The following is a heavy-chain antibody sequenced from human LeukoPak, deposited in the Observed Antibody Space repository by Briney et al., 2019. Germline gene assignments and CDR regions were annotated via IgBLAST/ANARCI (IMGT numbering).Heavy chain of an antibody. Sequence: PGGSLRPSCAASGFTFSNYAMSWVRQAPGKGLEWVSAITGSDGNTYYADPVKGRFTISRDNSKNTLYLQMNSLRAEDTAVYYCAQWGDFDVLTGYYVPDFWGQGTLVTVSS. V-gene: IGHV3-23*01. J-gene: IGHJ4*02. CDR2: ITGSDGNT. CDR1: GFTFSNYA. D-gene: IGHD3-9*01. CDR3: AQWGDFDVLTGYYVPDF.